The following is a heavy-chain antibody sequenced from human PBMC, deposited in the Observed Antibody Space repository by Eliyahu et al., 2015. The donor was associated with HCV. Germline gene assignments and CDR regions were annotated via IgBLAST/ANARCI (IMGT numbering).Heavy chain of an antibody. CDR1: GXTXSXNY. D-gene: IGHD4-23*01. Sequence: EVQLVESGGGLVXPGGSLRLSCAASGXTXSXNYMSWVRQAPGKGLEWVSVIYSGSSTYYADSVKGRFTISRDNSKNTLYLQMNSLRAEDTAVYYCARGMYGGNSVYYFDYWGQGTLVTVSS. CDR3: ARGMYGGNSVYYFDY. CDR2: IYSGSST. V-gene: IGHV3-66*01. J-gene: IGHJ4*02.